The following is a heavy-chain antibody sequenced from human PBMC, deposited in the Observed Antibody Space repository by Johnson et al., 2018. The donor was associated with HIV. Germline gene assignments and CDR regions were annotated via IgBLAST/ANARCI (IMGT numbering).Heavy chain of an antibody. V-gene: IGHV3-30*04. CDR2: IAYDLSNE. D-gene: IGHD5-24*01. Sequence: QVQLVESGGGLVQPGMSLRLSCAASGFTFSSYAMHWVRQAPGKGLEWVAVIAYDLSNEFYADSVKGRFTISRDNSRNALYLQMNSLRAEDTAVFYCARDQFGTITTGGDGAFDIWGQGTMVTVSS. CDR1: GFTFSSYA. CDR3: ARDQFGTITTGGDGAFDI. J-gene: IGHJ3*02.